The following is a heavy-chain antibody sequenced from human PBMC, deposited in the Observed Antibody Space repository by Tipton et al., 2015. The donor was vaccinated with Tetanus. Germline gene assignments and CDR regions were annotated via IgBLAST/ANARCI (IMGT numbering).Heavy chain of an antibody. CDR1: GFTFDDYA. V-gene: IGHV3-9*01. D-gene: IGHD3-16*01. CDR3: AKKLGASNPFDF. CDR2: ISWNSGSI. Sequence: RSLRLSCAASGFTFDDYAMHWARQAPGKGLEWVSSISWNSGSIGYANSVKGRFTVSRDNAENSLYLQMNSLRAEDTALYYCAKKLGASNPFDFWGQRPLVTVSS. J-gene: IGHJ4*02.